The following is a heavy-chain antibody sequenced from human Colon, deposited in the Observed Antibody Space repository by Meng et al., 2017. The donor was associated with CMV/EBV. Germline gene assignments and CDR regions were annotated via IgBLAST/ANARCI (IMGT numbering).Heavy chain of an antibody. CDR3: AKEGVGAVDY. CDR1: GFIFNNYA. CDR2: ISGSGGST. D-gene: IGHD1-26*01. J-gene: IGHJ4*02. Sequence: GGSLRLSCAASGFIFNNYAMTWVRQAPGKGLEWVSAISGSGGSTYYADSVKGRFSISRDNSKNTLYLQMNSLTAEDTAVYYCAKEGVGAVDYWGQGTLVTVSS. V-gene: IGHV3-23*01.